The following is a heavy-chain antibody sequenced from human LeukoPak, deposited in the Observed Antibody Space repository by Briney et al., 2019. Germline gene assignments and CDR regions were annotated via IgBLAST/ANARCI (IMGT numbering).Heavy chain of an antibody. CDR1: GGSISSYY. J-gene: IGHJ4*02. CDR2: IYTSGST. V-gene: IGHV4-4*07. D-gene: IGHD3-22*01. CDR3: ASSGYYRYYFDY. Sequence: SETLSLTCTVSGGSISSYYWSWIRQPAGKGLEWIGRIYTSGSTNYIPSLKSRVTMSVDTSKNQFSLKLSSVTAADTAVYYCASSGYYRYYFDYWGQGTLVTVSS.